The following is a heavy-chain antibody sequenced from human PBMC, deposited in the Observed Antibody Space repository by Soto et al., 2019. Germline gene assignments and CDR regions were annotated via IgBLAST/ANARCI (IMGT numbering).Heavy chain of an antibody. CDR2: IYYSGST. CDR3: ARDRPTSGSGSYYN. J-gene: IGHJ4*02. CDR1: GGSISSGDYY. Sequence: QVQLQESGPGLVKPSQTLSLTCTVSGGSISSGDYYWSWIRQPPGKGLEWIGYIYYSGSTYYNPSLKSRVTISLYTSENQFSLKLSSVTAADTAVYYCARDRPTSGSGSYYNWGQGILVTVSS. D-gene: IGHD3-10*01. V-gene: IGHV4-30-4*01.